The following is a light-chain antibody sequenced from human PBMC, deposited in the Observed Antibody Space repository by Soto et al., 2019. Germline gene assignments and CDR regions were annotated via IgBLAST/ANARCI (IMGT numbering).Light chain of an antibody. CDR1: STDVGGYNY. Sequence: QSALTQPRSVSGSPGQSVTISCTGTSTDVGGYNYVSWYRHHPAKAPKLIIYDVNRRPSGVPDRFSGSKSGNTSSLTISGLEAEDEADYYGCSDADSHVVFGGGTKLTVL. CDR2: DVN. J-gene: IGLJ2*01. CDR3: CSDADSHVV. V-gene: IGLV2-11*01.